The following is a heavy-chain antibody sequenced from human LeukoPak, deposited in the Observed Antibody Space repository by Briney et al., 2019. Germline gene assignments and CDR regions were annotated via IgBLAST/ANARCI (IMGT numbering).Heavy chain of an antibody. J-gene: IGHJ6*03. V-gene: IGHV4-59*01. CDR2: LYYSGYP. CDR1: GGSISSYY. D-gene: IGHD3-10*01. CDR3: ARTTMVRGTYYMDV. Sequence: SETLSLTCTVSGGSISSYYWSWIRQPPGKGLEWIGYLYYSGYPNYNPSLKSRVTISVDTSKNQFSLKLSSVTAADTDVYYCARTTMVRGTYYMDVWGKGTTVAISS.